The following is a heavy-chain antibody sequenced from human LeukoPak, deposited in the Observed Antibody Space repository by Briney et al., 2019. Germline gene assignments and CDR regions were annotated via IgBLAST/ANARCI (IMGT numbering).Heavy chain of an antibody. CDR3: GRGRSMND. Sequence: GGSLRLSCEASGFTFSKYWMSWVRKAPGKGLECVANIAEDGSEKYYVDSVKGRITISRDNAKNTLYLQMNSLRVDDTGVYYCGRGRSMNDWGQGTLVTVSS. CDR1: GFTFSKYW. J-gene: IGHJ4*02. D-gene: IGHD5-24*01. CDR2: IAEDGSEK. V-gene: IGHV3-7*01.